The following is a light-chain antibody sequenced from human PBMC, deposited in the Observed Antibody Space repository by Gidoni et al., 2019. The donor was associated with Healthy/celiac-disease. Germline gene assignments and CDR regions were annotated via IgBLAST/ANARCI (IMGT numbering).Light chain of an antibody. CDR2: GAS. Sequence: EIVMTQSPATLSVSPGERATLSCRASQSVSSNLAWYQQKPGQATRLLIYGASTRATGIPARFSGSGSGTEFTLTISSLQSEDFAVYYCQKYNNWPSWTFGQGTKVEIK. J-gene: IGKJ1*01. CDR3: QKYNNWPSWT. CDR1: QSVSSN. V-gene: IGKV3-15*01.